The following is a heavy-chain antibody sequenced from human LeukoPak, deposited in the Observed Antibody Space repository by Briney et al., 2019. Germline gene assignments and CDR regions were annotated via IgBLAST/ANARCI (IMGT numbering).Heavy chain of an antibody. CDR3: ARGQTGTLDAFDI. CDR1: GFTFSSYE. J-gene: IGHJ3*02. CDR2: ISSSGGTI. V-gene: IGHV3-48*03. Sequence: PGGSLRLSCAASGFTFSSYEMNWVRQAPGRGLEWVSYISSSGGTIFYADSVKGRFTISRDNAKNSLYLQMNSLRGEDTAVYYCARGQTGTLDAFDIWGQGTMVSVSS. D-gene: IGHD1/OR15-1a*01.